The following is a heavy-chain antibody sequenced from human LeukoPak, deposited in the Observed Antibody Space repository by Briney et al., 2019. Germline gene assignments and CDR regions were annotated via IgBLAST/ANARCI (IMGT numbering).Heavy chain of an antibody. Sequence: PSETLSLTCTVSGGSISSGDYYWSWIRQPPGKGLEWIGYIYYSGSTYYNPSLKSRVTISVDTSKNQFSLKLSSVTAADTAVYYCAKDGIWFGELLSPIPLDYWGQGTLVTVSS. V-gene: IGHV4-30-4*01. J-gene: IGHJ4*02. CDR1: GGSISSGDYY. CDR2: IYYSGST. D-gene: IGHD3-10*01. CDR3: AKDGIWFGELLSPIPLDY.